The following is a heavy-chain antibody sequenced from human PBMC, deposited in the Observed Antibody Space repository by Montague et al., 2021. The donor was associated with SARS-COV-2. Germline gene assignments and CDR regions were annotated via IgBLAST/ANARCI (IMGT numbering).Heavy chain of an antibody. Sequence: PALVKPTQTLTLTCTFSGFSLSTSGVGVGWIRQPPGKALEWLALIYWDDDKRYSPSLKSRLTITKDTSKNQVVLTMTNMDPVDTATYYCAHRIVVFTGPVFDSWGQGTLVTVSS. CDR3: AHRIVVFTGPVFDS. V-gene: IGHV2-5*02. J-gene: IGHJ4*02. CDR2: IYWDDDK. D-gene: IGHD3-22*01. CDR1: GFSLSTSGVG.